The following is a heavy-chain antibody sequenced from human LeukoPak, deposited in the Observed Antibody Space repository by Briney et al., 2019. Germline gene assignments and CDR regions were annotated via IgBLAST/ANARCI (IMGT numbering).Heavy chain of an antibody. CDR2: ISYDGSNK. V-gene: IGHV3-30*04. CDR3: ARTGEIVGANNFDY. Sequence: PGGSLRLSCAASGFTFSSYAMHWVRQAPGKGLEWVAVISYDGSNKYYADSVKGRFTISRDNSKNTLYLQMHSLRAEDTAVYYCARTGEIVGANNFDYWGQGTLVTVSS. D-gene: IGHD1-26*01. CDR1: GFTFSSYA. J-gene: IGHJ4*02.